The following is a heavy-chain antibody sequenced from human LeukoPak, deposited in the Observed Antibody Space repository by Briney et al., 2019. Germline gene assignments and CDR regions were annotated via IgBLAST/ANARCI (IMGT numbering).Heavy chain of an antibody. Sequence: PGGSLRLSCAASGFTVSSNYMSWVRQAPGKGLEWVSVIYSGGSTYYADSVKGRFTISRDNSKNTLYLQMNSLGAEDTAVYYCARDRSDYYGSGSHSDYWGQGTLVTVSS. CDR1: GFTVSSNY. CDR3: ARDRSDYYGSGSHSDY. CDR2: IYSGGST. V-gene: IGHV3-66*01. D-gene: IGHD3-10*01. J-gene: IGHJ4*02.